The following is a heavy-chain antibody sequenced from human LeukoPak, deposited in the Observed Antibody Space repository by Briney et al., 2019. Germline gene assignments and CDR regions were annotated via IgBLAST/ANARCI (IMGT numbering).Heavy chain of an antibody. CDR2: IYYSGST. J-gene: IGHJ6*03. V-gene: IGHV4-31*03. CDR1: GGSISSGRYY. Sequence: SETLSLTCTVSGGSISSGRYYWSWIRQHPGKGLEWIGYIYYSGSTYYNPSLKSRVTISVDTSKNQFSLKLSSVTAADTAVYYCAREFDYYYYYMDVWGKGTTVTVSS. CDR3: AREFDYYYYYMDV.